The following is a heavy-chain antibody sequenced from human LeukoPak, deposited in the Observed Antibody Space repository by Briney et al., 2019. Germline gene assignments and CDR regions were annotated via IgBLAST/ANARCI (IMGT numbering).Heavy chain of an antibody. CDR1: GGSISSGGYY. V-gene: IGHV4-31*03. CDR2: IYYSGST. J-gene: IGHJ4*02. D-gene: IGHD2-2*01. CDR3: ARDPGYCSSTNCYPYYFDY. Sequence: PSQTLSLTCTVSGGSISSGGYYWSWIRQHPGKGLEWIGYIYYSGSTYYNPSLKSRVTISVDTSKNQFSLKLSSVTAADTAVYYCARDPGYCSSTNCYPYYFDYWGQGTLVTVSS.